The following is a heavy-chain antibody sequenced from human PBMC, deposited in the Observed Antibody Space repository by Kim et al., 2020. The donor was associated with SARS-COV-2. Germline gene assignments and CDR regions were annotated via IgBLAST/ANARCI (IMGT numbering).Heavy chain of an antibody. J-gene: IGHJ3*02. D-gene: IGHD2-15*01. CDR3: AREVVVAATMFYGDHFPRDAFDI. CDR1: VYTFTGYY. V-gene: IGHV1-2*02. CDR2: INPNSVGT. Sequence: ASVKVSCKASVYTFTGYYMHWVRQAPGQGLEWMGWINPNSVGTNYAQKFQGRVTMTRDTSISTAYMELSRLRSDDTAVYYCAREVVVAATMFYGDHFPRDAFDIRGQQTMVPVSS.